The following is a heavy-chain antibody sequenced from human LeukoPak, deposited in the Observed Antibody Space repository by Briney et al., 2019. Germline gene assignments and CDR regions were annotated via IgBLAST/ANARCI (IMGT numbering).Heavy chain of an antibody. V-gene: IGHV4-34*01. CDR2: INHSGST. J-gene: IGHJ3*02. Sequence: SETLSLTCAVYGGSFSGYYWSWIRQPPGKGLEWIGEINHSGSTNYNPSLKSRVTISVDTSKDQFSLKLSSVTAADTAVYYCARETSSSDLNAFDIWGQGTMVTVSS. CDR1: GGSFSGYY. CDR3: ARETSSSDLNAFDI. D-gene: IGHD6-6*01.